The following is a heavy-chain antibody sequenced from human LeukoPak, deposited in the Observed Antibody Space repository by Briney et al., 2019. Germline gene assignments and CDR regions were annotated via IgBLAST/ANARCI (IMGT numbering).Heavy chain of an antibody. V-gene: IGHV3-30-3*01. D-gene: IGHD3-22*01. Sequence: GRSLRLSCAASGFTFSSYAMHWVRQAPGKGLEWVAVISYDGSNKYYADSVKGRFTISRDNSKNTLYLQMNSLRAEDTAVYYCARDEDYYYDSSGYRFDYWGQGTLVTVSS. CDR3: ARDEDYYYDSSGYRFDY. CDR1: GFTFSSYA. CDR2: ISYDGSNK. J-gene: IGHJ4*02.